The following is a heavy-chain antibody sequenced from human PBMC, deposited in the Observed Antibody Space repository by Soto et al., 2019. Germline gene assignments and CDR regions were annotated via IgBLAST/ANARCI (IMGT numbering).Heavy chain of an antibody. Sequence: QVQLVQSGAEVKKPGASVKVSCKASGYTFTSYDINWVRQATGQGLEWMGWMNPNSGNTGNAQKFQGRVTMTRNTSTSTAYMELSSLRSEDTAVYYCAFSTVPTKYDFYGMDVWGQGTTVTVSS. J-gene: IGHJ6*02. CDR3: AFSTVPTKYDFYGMDV. V-gene: IGHV1-8*01. D-gene: IGHD4-17*01. CDR2: MNPNSGNT. CDR1: GYTFTSYD.